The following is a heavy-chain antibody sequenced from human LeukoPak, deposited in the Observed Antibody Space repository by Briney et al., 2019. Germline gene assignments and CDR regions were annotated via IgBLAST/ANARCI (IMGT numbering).Heavy chain of an antibody. V-gene: IGHV3-23*01. D-gene: IGHD3-10*01. CDR3: AKVMKGSERLTMVRGVIIKTAGLYYMDV. Sequence: GGSLRLSCAASGCTLSSYAMSWVRQAPGKGLEWVSSISASGGSTNYADSVKGRFTISRDNSKNTVYLQMNSLRAEDTAVYYCAKVMKGSERLTMVRGVIIKTAGLYYMDVWGKGTTVTVSS. CDR1: GCTLSSYA. J-gene: IGHJ6*03. CDR2: ISASGGST.